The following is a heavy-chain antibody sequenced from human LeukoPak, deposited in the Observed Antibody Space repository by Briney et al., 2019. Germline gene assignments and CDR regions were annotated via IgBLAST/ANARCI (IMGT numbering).Heavy chain of an antibody. D-gene: IGHD2-2*02. CDR2: ISGSGGGT. Sequence: PGGSLRLSCAASGFTFSSYAMSWVRQAPGKGLEWVSGISGSGGGTYYADSVKGRFTISRDNSKNTFYLQMNSLRAEDTAVYYCAKSDCSSASCYTIDYWGQGILVTVSS. CDR3: AKSDCSSASCYTIDY. J-gene: IGHJ4*02. CDR1: GFTFSSYA. V-gene: IGHV3-23*01.